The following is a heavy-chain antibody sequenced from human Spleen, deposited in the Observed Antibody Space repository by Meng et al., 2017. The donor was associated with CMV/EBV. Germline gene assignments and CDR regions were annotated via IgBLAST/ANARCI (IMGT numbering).Heavy chain of an antibody. J-gene: IGHJ4*02. V-gene: IGHV1-2*02. D-gene: IGHD1-1*01. CDR2: INPNSGGT. CDR1: GYTFTGYY. Sequence: ASVKVSCKASGYTFTGYYMHWVRQAPGQGLEWMGWINPNSGGTNYAQKFQGRVTMTRNTSINTTYMELSSLRSEDTAVYYCARGDPGTPDYWGQGTLVTVSS. CDR3: ARGDPGTPDY.